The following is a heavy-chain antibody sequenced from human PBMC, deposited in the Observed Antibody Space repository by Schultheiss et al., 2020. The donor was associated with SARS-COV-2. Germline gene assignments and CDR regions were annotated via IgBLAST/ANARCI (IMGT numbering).Heavy chain of an antibody. J-gene: IGHJ4*02. CDR1: GFTFSSYG. CDR2: ISYDGSNK. V-gene: IGHV3-30*03. CDR3: ATGSFYSSSWYFDY. Sequence: GGSLRLSCAASGFTFSSYGMHWVRQAPGKGLEWVAVISYDGSNKYYADSVKGRFTISRDNSKNTLYLQMNSLRAEDTAVYYCATGSFYSSSWYFDYWGQGTLVTVSS. D-gene: IGHD6-13*01.